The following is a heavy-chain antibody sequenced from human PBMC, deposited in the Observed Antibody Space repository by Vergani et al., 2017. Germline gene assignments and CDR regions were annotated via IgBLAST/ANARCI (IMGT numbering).Heavy chain of an antibody. CDR3: ASSSGWYVSAFDI. V-gene: IGHV1-8*02. J-gene: IGHJ3*02. CDR1: GYSFTSYW. D-gene: IGHD6-19*01. Sequence: VQLVQSGAEVKKPGESLKISCKGSGYSFTSYWIGWVRQATGQGLEWMGWMNPNSGNTGYAQKFQGRVTMTRNTSISTAYMELSSLRSEDTAVYYCASSSGWYVSAFDIWGQGTMVTVSS. CDR2: MNPNSGNT.